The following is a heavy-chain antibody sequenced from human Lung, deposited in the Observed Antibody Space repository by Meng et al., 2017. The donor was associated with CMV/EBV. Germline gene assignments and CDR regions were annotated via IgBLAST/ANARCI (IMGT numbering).Heavy chain of an antibody. V-gene: IGHV3-23*01. D-gene: IGHD2-21*01. CDR2: TSYSGRTT. CDR1: GFTFDTYA. CDR3: ARWGLPNCAGDCAFGGIDV. Sequence: GGSLRLSCAASGFTFDTYAIHWVRQAPGKWLEWVSSTSYSGRTTYYGDSVKGRFTISRDNSRNTLTLQMRRLRSDDTAVYYCARWGLPNCAGDCAFGGIDVWGQGTTVTVSS. J-gene: IGHJ6*02.